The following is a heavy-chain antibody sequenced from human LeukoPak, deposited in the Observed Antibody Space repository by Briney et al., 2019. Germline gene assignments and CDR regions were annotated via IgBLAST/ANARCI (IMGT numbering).Heavy chain of an antibody. Sequence: GGSLRLSCAASGFTFSSYTMSWVRQAPRKGLEWVSTISGSGDTTYSADSVKGRFTISRDNSKSTLYLQMNSLRAEDTAVYYCAKDRRYSTSAEDVDYWGQGTLVTVSS. J-gene: IGHJ4*02. CDR3: AKDRRYSTSAEDVDY. CDR2: ISGSGDTT. V-gene: IGHV3-23*01. CDR1: GFTFSSYT. D-gene: IGHD6-6*01.